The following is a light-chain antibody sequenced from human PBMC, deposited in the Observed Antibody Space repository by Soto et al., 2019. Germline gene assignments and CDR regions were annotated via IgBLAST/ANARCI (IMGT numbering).Light chain of an antibody. Sequence: EIVMTQSPATLSVSPGERATLSCRASQSVSSNLAWFQQRPGQAPRLLIYGASNRATGIPDRFSGSGSGTDFTLTISRLEPEDFAFYYCQQYGSSQWTFGQGTKVDIK. J-gene: IGKJ1*01. CDR1: QSVSSN. CDR2: GAS. CDR3: QQYGSSQWT. V-gene: IGKV3-20*01.